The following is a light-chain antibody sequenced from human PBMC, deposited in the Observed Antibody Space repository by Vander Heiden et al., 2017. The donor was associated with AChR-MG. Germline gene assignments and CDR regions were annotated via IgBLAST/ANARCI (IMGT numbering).Light chain of an antibody. CDR2: DVN. CDR3: CSYAGDYKYV. CDR1: SSDVGRYHF. Sequence: QSALTQPRPVSGSPGQSVTISCTGSSSDVGRYHFVSWYQQSPGNVPKIILYDVNQRPSGVPDRFSGSKSANTASLTISGLQAEDEAEDYCCSYAGDYKYVFGTGTLVTVL. V-gene: IGLV2-11*01. J-gene: IGLJ1*01.